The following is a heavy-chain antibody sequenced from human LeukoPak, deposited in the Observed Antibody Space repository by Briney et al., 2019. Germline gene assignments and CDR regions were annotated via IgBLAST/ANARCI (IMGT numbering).Heavy chain of an antibody. D-gene: IGHD3-22*01. J-gene: IGHJ4*02. CDR1: GFTFSIYS. CDR3: ARDRYYDSSGAFDY. CDR2: ISSSSSYI. V-gene: IGHV3-21*01. Sequence: GGSLRLSCAASGFTFSIYSMNWVRQAPGKGLEWVSSISSSSSYIYYADSVKGRFTISRDNAKNSLYLQMNSLRAEDTAVYHCARDRYYDSSGAFDYWGQGTLVTVSS.